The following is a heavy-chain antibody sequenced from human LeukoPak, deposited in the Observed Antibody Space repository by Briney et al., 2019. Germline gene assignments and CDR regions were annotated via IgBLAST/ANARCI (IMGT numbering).Heavy chain of an antibody. Sequence: GGSLRLSCAGSGSIFNNYAMHWVRQPPGKGLEWVSGISWNSGSIDYADSVKGRFTISRDNGKNSLYLQMNSLRVEDTAFYYCAKDNRRHYTSGPNPDSLHWGQGALVTVSS. V-gene: IGHV3-9*01. D-gene: IGHD6-19*01. CDR2: ISWNSGSI. CDR1: GSIFNNYA. J-gene: IGHJ4*02. CDR3: AKDNRRHYTSGPNPDSLH.